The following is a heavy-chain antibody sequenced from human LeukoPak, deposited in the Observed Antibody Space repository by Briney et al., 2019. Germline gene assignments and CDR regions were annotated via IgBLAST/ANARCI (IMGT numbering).Heavy chain of an antibody. Sequence: GRSLRLSCAASGFTFSSYAMNWVRQAPGKGLEWVSAISGSGGSTYYADSVKGRFTISRDNSKNTLYLQMNSLRAEDTAVYYCAKDRLVVVAAMTIFDYWGQGTLVTVSS. V-gene: IGHV3-23*01. J-gene: IGHJ4*02. D-gene: IGHD2-15*01. CDR1: GFTFSSYA. CDR3: AKDRLVVVAAMTIFDY. CDR2: ISGSGGST.